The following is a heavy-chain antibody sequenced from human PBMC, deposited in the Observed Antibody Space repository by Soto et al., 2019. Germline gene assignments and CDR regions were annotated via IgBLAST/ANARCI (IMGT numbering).Heavy chain of an antibody. CDR1: GFTFSNSG. V-gene: IGHV3-23*01. CDR3: AKDRGIIVKAGDAFDV. Sequence: EVRLLESGGGLVQPGGSLRLSCAASGFTFSNSGMSWVRQAPGKGLEWVSAISGTLSTTFYADSVRGRFTISRDNSKNTVSLQMDSLRAEDTAVYYCAKDRGIIVKAGDAFDVWGQGTKVTVSS. D-gene: IGHD3-16*02. CDR2: ISGTLSTT. J-gene: IGHJ3*01.